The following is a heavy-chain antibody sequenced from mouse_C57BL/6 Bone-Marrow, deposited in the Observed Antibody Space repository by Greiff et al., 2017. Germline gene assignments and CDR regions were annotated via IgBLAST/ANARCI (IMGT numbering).Heavy chain of an antibody. D-gene: IGHD1-1*01. CDR1: GYSFTGYY. CDR3: ARGTTVVRYFDY. V-gene: IGHV1-42*01. J-gene: IGHJ2*01. CDR2: INPSTGGT. Sequence: EVQLQQSGPELVKPGASVKISCKASGYSFTGYYMNWVKQSPEKSLEWIGEINPSTGGTTYNQKFKAKATLTVDKSSSTAYMQLKSLTSEDSAVYYCARGTTVVRYFDYWGQGTTLTVSS.